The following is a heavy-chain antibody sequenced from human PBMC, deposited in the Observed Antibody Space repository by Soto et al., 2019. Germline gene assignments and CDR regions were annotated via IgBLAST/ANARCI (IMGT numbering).Heavy chain of an antibody. Sequence: SETLSLTCAVSGGSISSSNWWSWVRQPPGKGLEWIGGIYHSGRTNYNPSLRSRGTISVDRSKNQFSLKLSSVTAADTAVYYCARGHSYGHFDYWGQGTLVTVSS. CDR3: ARGHSYGHFDY. CDR1: GGSISSSNW. D-gene: IGHD5-18*01. V-gene: IGHV4-4*02. CDR2: IYHSGRT. J-gene: IGHJ4*02.